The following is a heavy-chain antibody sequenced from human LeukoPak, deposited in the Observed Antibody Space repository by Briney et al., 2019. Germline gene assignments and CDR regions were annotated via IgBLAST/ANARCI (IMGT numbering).Heavy chain of an antibody. CDR1: GFTFSNAW. CDR3: TTGVPAAILDY. V-gene: IGHV3-15*01. CDR2: IKSKTDGGTT. Sequence: GGSLRLSCAASGFTFSNAWMSWVRQAPGKGLEWVGRIKSKTDGGTTGYAAPVKGRFTISRDDSKNTLYLQMNSLKTEDTAVYYCTTGVPAAILDYWGQGTLVTVSS. D-gene: IGHD2-2*02. J-gene: IGHJ4*02.